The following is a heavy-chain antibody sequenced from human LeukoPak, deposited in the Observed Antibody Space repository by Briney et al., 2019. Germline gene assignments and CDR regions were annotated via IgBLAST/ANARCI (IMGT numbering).Heavy chain of an antibody. CDR2: IIPNLGSV. J-gene: IGHJ5*02. D-gene: IGHD3-9*01. CDR3: ARAVDDILAGYYWGDWFDP. Sequence: SVKVSCKASGANFSSFALAWVRQAPGQGLEWMGRIIPNLGSVNYAQNFQGRVTITADKSTSTGFMELRSLRSEDTAVYYCARAVDDILAGYYWGDWFDPWGQGTLVTVSS. CDR1: GANFSSFA. V-gene: IGHV1-69*04.